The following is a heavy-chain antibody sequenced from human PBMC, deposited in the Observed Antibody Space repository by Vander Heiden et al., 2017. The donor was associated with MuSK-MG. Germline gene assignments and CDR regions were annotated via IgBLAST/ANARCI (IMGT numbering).Heavy chain of an antibody. D-gene: IGHD3-10*01. CDR3: AIGGF. CDR2: IHSGGST. V-gene: IGHV3-66*01. CDR1: GLTVSSSP. J-gene: IGHJ4*02. Sequence: EVQVVESGGGLVQPGGSLRPSCAASGLTVSSSPMTWVRQAPGRGLEWVSVIHSGGSTYYTDSVKDRFTISRDNSKKTLYLQMNSLRAEDTAVYYCAIGGFWGQGTLVTVSS.